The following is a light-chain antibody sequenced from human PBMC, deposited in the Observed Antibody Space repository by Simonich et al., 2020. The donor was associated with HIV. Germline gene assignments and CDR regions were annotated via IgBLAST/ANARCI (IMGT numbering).Light chain of an antibody. Sequence: DIVMTQSPDSLAVSLGERATINCKSSQSLLYSSNNKNSLDWYQQKPGQPPKLLMYWASTRESGVPDRFSCSGSGTDFTLTISSLQAEDVAVYFCQQCHSHPHTFGQGTKVEIK. CDR3: QQCHSHPHT. V-gene: IGKV4-1*01. J-gene: IGKJ2*01. CDR2: WAS. CDR1: QSLLYSSNNKNS.